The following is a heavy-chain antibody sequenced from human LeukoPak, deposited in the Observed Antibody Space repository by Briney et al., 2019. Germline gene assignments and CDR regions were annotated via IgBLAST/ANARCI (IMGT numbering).Heavy chain of an antibody. CDR2: IYYSGST. D-gene: IGHD6-13*01. CDR3: ARSFIAAATYDC. Sequence: SETLSLTCTVSGVSISSGGYYWSWIRQHPGKGLEWIWYIYYSGSTYYNPPLKSRVTISVDTSKNQFSLKLGSVTAADTAVYYCARSFIAAATYDCWGQGTLVTVSS. CDR1: GVSISSGGYY. V-gene: IGHV4-31*03. J-gene: IGHJ4*02.